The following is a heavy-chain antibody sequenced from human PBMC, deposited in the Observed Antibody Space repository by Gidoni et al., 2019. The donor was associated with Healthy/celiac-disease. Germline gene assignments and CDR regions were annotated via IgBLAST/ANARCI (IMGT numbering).Heavy chain of an antibody. CDR2: IDTSGRT. CDR3: ARGPDKNYYYYGMDV. Sequence: QVQLRESGPGLVKPSEPLSLTCPVSGGSISSYYWSWIRQPAGKGLEWIGRIDTSGRTNYNPSLKSRVTMSVDTSKNQFSLKLSSVTAADTAVFYWARGPDKNYYYYGMDVWGQGTTVTVSS. CDR1: GGSISSYY. J-gene: IGHJ6*02. V-gene: IGHV4-4*07.